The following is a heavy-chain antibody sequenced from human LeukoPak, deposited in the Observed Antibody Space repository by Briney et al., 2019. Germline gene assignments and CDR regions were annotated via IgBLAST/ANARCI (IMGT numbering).Heavy chain of an antibody. D-gene: IGHD3-10*01. V-gene: IGHV4-34*01. Sequence: SETLSLTCAVYGGSFSDYYWTWIRQPPGKGLEWIGEINHSGSPNNNPSLKSRVSISFDTSKNQFSLKLTSVTAADTAVYYCARDGVLWFGELFGWFDPWGQGTLVTVSS. CDR1: GGSFSDYY. J-gene: IGHJ5*02. CDR2: INHSGSP. CDR3: ARDGVLWFGELFGWFDP.